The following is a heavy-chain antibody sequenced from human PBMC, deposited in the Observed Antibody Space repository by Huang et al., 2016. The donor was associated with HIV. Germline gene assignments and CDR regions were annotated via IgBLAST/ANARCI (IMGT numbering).Heavy chain of an antibody. CDR3: RGDIVVVIAATRYYFDY. Sequence: QLQLQESGPGLVKPSETLSLTCTVSGGSISSSSYYWGWIRQPPGKGLEWIGSIYFSGSTYYNRSLKSRGTISVDTSKNQFSLKLSSVTAADTAVYYCRGDIVVVIAATRYYFDYWGQGTLVTVSS. J-gene: IGHJ4*02. D-gene: IGHD2-15*01. CDR2: IYFSGST. CDR1: GGSISSSSYY. V-gene: IGHV4-39*01.